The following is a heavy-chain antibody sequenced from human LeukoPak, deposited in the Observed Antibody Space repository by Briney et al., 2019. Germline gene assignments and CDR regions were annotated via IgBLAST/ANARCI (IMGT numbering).Heavy chain of an antibody. CDR3: AKDRGTVTTVYYFDY. V-gene: IGHV3-30*18. Sequence: GGSLRLSCAASGFTFSSYGMHWVRQAPGKGLEWVAVISYDGSNKYYADSVKGRFTISRDNSKNTLYLQMNSLRAEDTAVYYCAKDRGTVTTVYYFDYWGQGTPVTVSS. J-gene: IGHJ4*02. D-gene: IGHD4-17*01. CDR1: GFTFSSYG. CDR2: ISYDGSNK.